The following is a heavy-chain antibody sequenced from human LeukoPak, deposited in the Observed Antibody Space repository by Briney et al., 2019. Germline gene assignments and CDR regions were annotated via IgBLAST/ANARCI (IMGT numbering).Heavy chain of an antibody. CDR3: ARVSFDIVVVPAAIDGDY. J-gene: IGHJ4*02. Sequence: ASVKVSCKASGYTFTGYYMHWVRQAPGQGLEWMGWINPNSGGTNYAQKFQGRVTMTRDTSISTAYMELSRLRSDDTAVYYCARVSFDIVVVPAAIDGDYWGQGTLVTVSS. D-gene: IGHD2-2*02. V-gene: IGHV1-2*02. CDR1: GYTFTGYY. CDR2: INPNSGGT.